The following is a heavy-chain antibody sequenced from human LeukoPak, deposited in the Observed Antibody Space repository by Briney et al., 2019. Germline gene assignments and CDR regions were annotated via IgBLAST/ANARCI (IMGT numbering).Heavy chain of an antibody. CDR2: IYTSGST. CDR3: ARDRRYSSSWYEYSWFDP. D-gene: IGHD6-13*01. Sequence: PSETLSLTCTVSGGSISSYYWSWIRQPAGKGLEWIGRIYTSGSTNYNPSLKSRVTMSVDTSKNQFSPKLSSVTAADTAVYYCARDRRYSSSWYEYSWFDPWGQGTLVTVSS. J-gene: IGHJ5*02. V-gene: IGHV4-4*07. CDR1: GGSISSYY.